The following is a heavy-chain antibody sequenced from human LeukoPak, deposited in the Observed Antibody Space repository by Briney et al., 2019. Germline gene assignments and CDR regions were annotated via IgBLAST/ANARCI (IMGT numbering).Heavy chain of an antibody. V-gene: IGHV4-59*01. CDR1: GGSISSYY. CDR3: ARNTWIQLWLPRYYYYMDV. Sequence: PSETLSLTCTVSGGSISSYYWSWIRQPPGKGLEWIGYIYYSGSTNYNPSLKSRVTISVDTSKNQFPLKLSSVTAADTAVYYCARNTWIQLWLPRYYYYMDVWGKGTTVTVSS. J-gene: IGHJ6*03. CDR2: IYYSGST. D-gene: IGHD5-18*01.